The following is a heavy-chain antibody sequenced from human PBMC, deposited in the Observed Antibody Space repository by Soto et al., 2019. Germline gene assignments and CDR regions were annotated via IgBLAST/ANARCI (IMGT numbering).Heavy chain of an antibody. CDR3: ARVILPMGFDP. D-gene: IGHD2-21*01. CDR1: GYTFTSYD. V-gene: IGHV1-8*01. Sequence: ASVKVSCKASGYTFTSYDINWVRQATGQGLEWMGWMNPNSGNTGYAQKFQGRATMTRNTSISTAYMELSSLRSEDTAVYYCARVILPMGFDPWGQGTLVTVSS. CDR2: MNPNSGNT. J-gene: IGHJ5*02.